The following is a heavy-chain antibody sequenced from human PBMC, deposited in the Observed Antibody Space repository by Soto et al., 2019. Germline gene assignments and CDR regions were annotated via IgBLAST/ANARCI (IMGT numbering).Heavy chain of an antibody. J-gene: IGHJ4*02. Sequence: EVQLVESGGGLVKPGGSLRLSCAASGFTFSSYSMNWVRQAPGKGLEWVSSISSSSSYIYYADSVKGRFTISRDNAKNSLYLQMNSLRAEDTAVYYCASGNGDYIWGSYRQPFDYWGQGTLVTVSS. CDR1: GFTFSSYS. CDR2: ISSSSSYI. CDR3: ASGNGDYIWGSYRQPFDY. V-gene: IGHV3-21*01. D-gene: IGHD3-16*02.